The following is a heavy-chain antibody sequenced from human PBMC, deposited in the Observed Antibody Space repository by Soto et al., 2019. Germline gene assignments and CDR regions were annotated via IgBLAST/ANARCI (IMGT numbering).Heavy chain of an antibody. CDR1: GFTFSTAW. Sequence: EEQLVESGGDLVKPGGSLRLSCAASGFTFSTAWMNWVRQAPGKGLEWVGRIKSKNHGGTTAYAAPVKGRFTISRDDSKDTLYLEMNNLKMEDTAVYHCTTDSSYNSGGTRSWGQGTLVTVSS. J-gene: IGHJ5*02. CDR2: IKSKNHGGTT. CDR3: TTDSSYNSGGTRS. V-gene: IGHV3-15*07. D-gene: IGHD3-22*01.